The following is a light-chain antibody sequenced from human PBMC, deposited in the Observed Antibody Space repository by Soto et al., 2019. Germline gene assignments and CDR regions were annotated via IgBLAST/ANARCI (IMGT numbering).Light chain of an antibody. Sequence: EIVMTQSPATLSVSPGERATLSCRASQSVGSNLAWYQQKPGQAPRLLIYGASTRATGFPARFSGSGSGTEFTLTISSLQPEDCAVYYCQQYNYWPRSFGPGTKVDSK. CDR1: QSVGSN. J-gene: IGKJ3*01. CDR3: QQYNYWPRS. CDR2: GAS. V-gene: IGKV3-15*01.